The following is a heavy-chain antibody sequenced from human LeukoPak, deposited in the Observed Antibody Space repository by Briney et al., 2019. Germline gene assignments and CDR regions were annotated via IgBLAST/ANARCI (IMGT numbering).Heavy chain of an antibody. CDR1: GGSISSYY. D-gene: IGHD2-15*01. CDR2: IYYSGST. CDR3: ARAGLSAVVAAKLDAFDI. J-gene: IGHJ3*02. Sequence: SETLSLTCTVSGGSISSYYWSWIRQPPGKGLEWIGYIYYSGSTNYNPSLKSRVTISVDRSKNQFSLKLSSVTAADTAVYYCARAGLSAVVAAKLDAFDIWGRGTMVTVSS. V-gene: IGHV4-59*12.